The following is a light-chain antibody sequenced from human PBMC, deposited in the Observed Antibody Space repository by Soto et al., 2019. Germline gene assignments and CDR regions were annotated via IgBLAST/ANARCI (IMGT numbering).Light chain of an antibody. J-gene: IGLJ2*01. CDR3: QSYDNDLSVV. Sequence: QTVVTQPPSVSGAPGQRVTISCTGSNSNIGAGHAAQWYQQPPGTTPKLLIYDNNRRPSGVPVRFSGSRSGTSASLAITGLRAEDEADYYCQSYDNDLSVVFGGGTKLTVL. CDR2: DNN. CDR1: NSNIGAGHA. V-gene: IGLV1-40*01.